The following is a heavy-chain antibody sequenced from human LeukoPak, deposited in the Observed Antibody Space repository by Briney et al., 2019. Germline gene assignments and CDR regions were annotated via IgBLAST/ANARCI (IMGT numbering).Heavy chain of an antibody. J-gene: IGHJ4*02. CDR1: GFTFDDYT. D-gene: IGHD1-1*01. Sequence: PGGSLRLSCAASGFTFDDYTMHWVRQAPGKGLEWVSLISWDGDSTYYADSVKGRFTISRDNSKNTLYLQMNSLGADDTAVYYCAKGNWRYFDYWGQGTLVTVSS. CDR3: AKGNWRYFDY. CDR2: ISWDGDST. V-gene: IGHV3-43*01.